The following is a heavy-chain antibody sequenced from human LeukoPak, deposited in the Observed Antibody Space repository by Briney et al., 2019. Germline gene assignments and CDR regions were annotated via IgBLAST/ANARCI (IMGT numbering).Heavy chain of an antibody. V-gene: IGHV3-9*02. CDR3: TKGRGGGTAYCFDY. Sequence: GGSLRLSCAASGFTSDDYAMHWVRQAPGRGLEWVSGISWNSGSIGYADSVKGRFTISRDDAKNSLYLQMNSLRAEDTAFYYCTKGRGGGTAYCFDYWGQGILVTVS. D-gene: IGHD1-26*01. CDR1: GFTSDDYA. J-gene: IGHJ4*02. CDR2: ISWNSGSI.